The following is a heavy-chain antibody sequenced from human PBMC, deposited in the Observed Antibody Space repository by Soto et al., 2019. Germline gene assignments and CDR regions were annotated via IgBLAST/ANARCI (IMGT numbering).Heavy chain of an antibody. CDR3: ARAPRAVAAPGFDY. CDR2: ISSSSSYI. V-gene: IGHV3-21*01. Sequence: LRLSCAASGFTFSSYSMNWVRQAPGKGLEWVSSISSSSSYIYYADSVKGRFTISRDNAKNSLYLQMNSLRAEDTAVYYCARAPRAVAAPGFDYWGQGTPVTVSS. D-gene: IGHD6-19*01. J-gene: IGHJ4*02. CDR1: GFTFSSYS.